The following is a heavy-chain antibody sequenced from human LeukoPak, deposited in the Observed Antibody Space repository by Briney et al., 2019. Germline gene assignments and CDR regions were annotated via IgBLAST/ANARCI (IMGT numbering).Heavy chain of an antibody. CDR3: ARGSCGWSTDY. J-gene: IGHJ4*02. V-gene: IGHV1-2*02. CDR2: INPNSGGT. D-gene: IGHD6-19*01. Sequence: GASVKVSCNAPGYTFTGFYMHWVRPAPGQGLDWMGSINPNSGGTNYAQQFQGRVTMTRDTAISTAYMELSRLRSEDTAVYYCARGSCGWSTDYWGQGTLVSVSS. CDR1: GYTFTGFY.